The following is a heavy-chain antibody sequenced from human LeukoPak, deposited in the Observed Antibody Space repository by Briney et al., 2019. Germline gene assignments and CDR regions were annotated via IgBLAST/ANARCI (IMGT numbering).Heavy chain of an antibody. D-gene: IGHD5-12*01. CDR3: ARGTGSRLRPFDY. V-gene: IGHV1-8*03. J-gene: IGHJ4*02. Sequence: ASVKVSCKASGYTFTGYYMHWVRQAPGQGLEWMGWMNPNSGNTGYAQKFQGRVTITRNTSMSTAYMELSSLRSEDTAVYYCARGTGSRLRPFDYWGQGTLVTVSS. CDR1: GYTFTGYY. CDR2: MNPNSGNT.